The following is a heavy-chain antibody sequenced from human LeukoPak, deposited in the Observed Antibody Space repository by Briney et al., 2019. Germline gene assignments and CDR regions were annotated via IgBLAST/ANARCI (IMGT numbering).Heavy chain of an antibody. V-gene: IGHV3-21*01. J-gene: IGHJ4*02. D-gene: IGHD3-3*01. CDR2: MSSGSRYI. CDR3: TRDRPTGASRVFVVQ. Sequence: GGSLRLSCAACGLTFSSYAMTWVRQAPEKGLEWVSSMSSGSRYIYYADSVRGRFTISRDNAKNTLYLLMNSLRAEDTAVYYCTRDRPTGASRVFVVQWGQGTLVTVSS. CDR1: GLTFSSYA.